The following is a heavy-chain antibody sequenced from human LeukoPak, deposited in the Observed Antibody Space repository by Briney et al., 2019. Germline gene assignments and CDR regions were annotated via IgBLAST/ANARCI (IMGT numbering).Heavy chain of an antibody. CDR1: GYTFTSYA. CDR2: INAGYGNT. Sequence: ASVKVSCKASGYTFTSYAMHWVRQAPGQRLEWMGWINAGYGNTKYSQKFQGRVTITRDTSASTAYMELSSLRSEDTAAYYCARDHRTMVRGVQGYWGQGTLVTVSS. CDR3: ARDHRTMVRGVQGY. J-gene: IGHJ4*02. V-gene: IGHV1-3*01. D-gene: IGHD3-10*01.